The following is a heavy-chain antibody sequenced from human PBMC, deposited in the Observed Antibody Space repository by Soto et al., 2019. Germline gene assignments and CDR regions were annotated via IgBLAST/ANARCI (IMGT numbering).Heavy chain of an antibody. V-gene: IGHV4-34*01. CDR1: GGSFSGYY. D-gene: IGHD3-3*01. J-gene: IGHJ6*02. CDR3: ARLAPFWSGYYTPTATISYYYGMDV. Sequence: SETLSLTCAVYGGSFSGYYWSWIRQPPGKGLEWIGEINHSGSTNYNPSLKSRVTISVDTSKNQFSLKLSSVTAADTAVYYCARLAPFWSGYYTPTATISYYYGMDVWGQGTTVTVSS. CDR2: INHSGST.